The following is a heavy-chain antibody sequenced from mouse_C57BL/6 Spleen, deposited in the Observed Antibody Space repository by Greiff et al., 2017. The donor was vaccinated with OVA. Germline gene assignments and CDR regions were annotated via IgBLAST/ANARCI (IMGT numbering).Heavy chain of an antibody. D-gene: IGHD4-1*01. CDR2: IDPETGGT. Sequence: QVQLKQSGAELVRPGASVTLSCKASGYTFTDYEMHWVKQTPVHGLEWIGAIDPETGGTAYNQKFKGKAILTADKSSSTAYMELRSLTSEDSAVYYCTRKTYWDWGQGTLVTVSA. CDR1: GYTFTDYE. J-gene: IGHJ3*01. V-gene: IGHV1-15*01. CDR3: TRKTYWD.